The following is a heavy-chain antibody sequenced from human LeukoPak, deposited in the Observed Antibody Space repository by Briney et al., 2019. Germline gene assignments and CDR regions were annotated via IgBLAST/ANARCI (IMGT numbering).Heavy chain of an antibody. CDR2: IKQDGSEK. D-gene: IGHD3-10*01. CDR3: ARDLGYYGSGSYYKALGY. CDR1: GFTFNNYA. V-gene: IGHV3-7*01. Sequence: GGSLRLSCAASGFTFNNYAMDWVRQAPGKGLEWVANIKQDGSEKYYVDSVKGRFTISRDNAKNSLYLQMNSLRAEDTAVYYCARDLGYYGSGSYYKALGYWGQGTLVTVSS. J-gene: IGHJ4*02.